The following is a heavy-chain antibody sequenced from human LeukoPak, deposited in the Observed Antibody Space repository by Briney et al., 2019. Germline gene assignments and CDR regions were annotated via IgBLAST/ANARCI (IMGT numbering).Heavy chain of an antibody. Sequence: GGSLRLSCAASGFTFSSYSMNWVRQAPGKGLEWVSSISSSSSSYIYYADSVKGRFTISRDNAKNSLYLQMNSLRAEDTAVYYCARDDYGDYVFSSYFDYWGQGTLVTVSS. CDR3: ARDDYGDYVFSSYFDY. V-gene: IGHV3-21*01. CDR2: ISSSSSSYI. J-gene: IGHJ4*02. D-gene: IGHD4-17*01. CDR1: GFTFSSYS.